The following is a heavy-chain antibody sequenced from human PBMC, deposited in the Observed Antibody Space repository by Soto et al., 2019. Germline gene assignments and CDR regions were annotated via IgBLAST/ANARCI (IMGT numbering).Heavy chain of an antibody. V-gene: IGHV3-30-3*01. D-gene: IGHD1-20*01. Sequence: QVQLVESGGGVVQPGRSLRLSCAASGFTFSDYAMHWVRQAPGKGLEWVALISYDGGNQYYADSVKGRFTISRDNSKDTLYLQMHSLRSDDTAVYFCARGPITQTSFIDHWGQGTLVTVSS. J-gene: IGHJ4*02. CDR2: ISYDGGNQ. CDR3: ARGPITQTSFIDH. CDR1: GFTFSDYA.